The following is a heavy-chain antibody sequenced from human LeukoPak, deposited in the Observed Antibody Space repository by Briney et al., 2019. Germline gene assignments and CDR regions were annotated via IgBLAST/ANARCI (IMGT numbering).Heavy chain of an antibody. Sequence: GGSLRLSCAASGFTISSYSMNWVRQAPGKGLEWVSSISSSSSYIYYADSVKGRFTISRDNAKNSLYLQMNSLRAEDTAVYYCARDPTFRDGYNPTPLDYWGQGTLVTVSS. V-gene: IGHV3-21*01. CDR2: ISSSSSYI. D-gene: IGHD5-24*01. CDR3: ARDPTFRDGYNPTPLDY. CDR1: GFTISSYS. J-gene: IGHJ4*02.